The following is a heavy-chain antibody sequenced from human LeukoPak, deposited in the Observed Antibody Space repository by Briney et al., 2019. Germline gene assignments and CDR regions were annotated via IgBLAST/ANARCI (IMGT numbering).Heavy chain of an antibody. CDR3: ARDRSGYYSFEY. CDR1: GFSFSNYD. Sequence: GGSLRLSCAASGFSFSNYDMHWVRQAPGKGLEWVAVISYDGSNKCYADSVKGRFTISRDNSKDTLYLQMNSLRAEDTAVYYCARDRSGYYSFEYWGQGTLSPSPQ. J-gene: IGHJ4*02. V-gene: IGHV3-30*19. CDR2: ISYDGSNK. D-gene: IGHD3-22*01.